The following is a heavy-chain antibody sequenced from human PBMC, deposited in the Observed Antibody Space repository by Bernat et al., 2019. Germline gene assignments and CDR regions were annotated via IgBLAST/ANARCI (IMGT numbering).Heavy chain of an antibody. J-gene: IGHJ5*02. V-gene: IGHV4-59*12. CDR3: ARLRWYWFDP. CDR2: NYYSGST. D-gene: IGHD6-13*01. CDR1: GGSISSYY. Sequence: QVQLQESGPGLVKPSETLSLTCTVSGGSISSYYWSWIREPPGKGLEWIGDNYYSGSTNSNPSLKSRVTISVDRSQLQFSLKLSSVTAADTAVYYCARLRWYWFDPWGQGTLVTVSS.